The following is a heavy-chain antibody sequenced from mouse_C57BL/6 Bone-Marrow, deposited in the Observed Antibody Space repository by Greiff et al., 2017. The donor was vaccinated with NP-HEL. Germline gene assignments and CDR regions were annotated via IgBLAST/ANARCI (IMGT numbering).Heavy chain of an antibody. V-gene: IGHV1-64*01. D-gene: IGHD1-1*01. J-gene: IGHJ2*01. Sequence: QVQLQQPGAELVKPGASVKLSCKASGYTFTSYWMHWVKQRPGQGLEWIGMIHPNSGSTNYNEKFKSKATLTVDKSSSTAYMQLSSLTSEDSAVYYCAISNYYGSSYYFDYWGQGTTLTVSS. CDR3: AISNYYGSSYYFDY. CDR1: GYTFTSYW. CDR2: IHPNSGST.